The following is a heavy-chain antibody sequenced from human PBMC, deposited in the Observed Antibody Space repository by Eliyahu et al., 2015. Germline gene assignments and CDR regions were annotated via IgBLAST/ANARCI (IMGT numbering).Heavy chain of an antibody. CDR2: IWYDGSNK. CDR1: GFTFXSXG. J-gene: IGHJ5*02. CDR3: ARDGEDIVIVPAATDWVGWFDP. V-gene: IGHV3-33*01. D-gene: IGHD2-2*01. Sequence: QVQLVESGGGVVQPGRSLRLSCAVSGFTFXSXGXHWXRQAPGKGLEXXAVIWYDGSNKYYADSVKGRFTISRDNSKNTLYLQMNSLRAEDTAVYYCARDGEDIVIVPAATDWVGWFDPWGQGTLVTVSS.